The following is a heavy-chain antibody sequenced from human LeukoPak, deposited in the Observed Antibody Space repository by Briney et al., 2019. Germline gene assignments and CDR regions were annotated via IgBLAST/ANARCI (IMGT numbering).Heavy chain of an antibody. CDR3: ARLKGSTSCYSH. CDR1: GGSFSGYY. V-gene: IGHV4-34*01. D-gene: IGHD2-2*01. CDR2: INHSGST. J-gene: IGHJ4*02. Sequence: SETLSLTCTVYGGSFSGYYWSWIRQPPGKGLEWIGKINHSGSTNYNPSLKSRVTISVDTSKNQFSLKLSSVTAADTAVYYCARLKGSTSCYSHWGQGTLVTVSS.